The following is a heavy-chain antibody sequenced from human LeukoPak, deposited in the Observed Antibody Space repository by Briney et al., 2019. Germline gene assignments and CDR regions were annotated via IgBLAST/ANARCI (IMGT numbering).Heavy chain of an antibody. CDR1: GFTVNSKY. J-gene: IGHJ4*02. V-gene: IGHV3-53*01. D-gene: IGHD6-19*01. Sequence: GGSLRLSCAASGFTVNSKYMSWVRQAPGTGLEWVSVVYSGGQTYYADSVKGRFTISRDISKNTLYLQMNSLRADDTAVYYCAKDQSSGWSGFDYWGQGTLVTVSS. CDR3: AKDQSSGWSGFDY. CDR2: VYSGGQT.